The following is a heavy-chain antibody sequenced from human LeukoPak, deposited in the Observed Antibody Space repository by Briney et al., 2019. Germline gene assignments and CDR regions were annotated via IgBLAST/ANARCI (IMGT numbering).Heavy chain of an antibody. CDR1: GFTFSSYE. Sequence: GGSLRLSCAASGFTFSSYEMNWVRRAPGKWLEWVSYISSSGSTIYYADSVKGRFTISRDNAKSSLYLQMNSLRAEDTAVYYCARVVRGYDSSGYYDYWGQGTLVTFSS. CDR3: ARVVRGYDSSGYYDY. D-gene: IGHD3-22*01. CDR2: ISSSGSTI. J-gene: IGHJ4*02. V-gene: IGHV3-48*03.